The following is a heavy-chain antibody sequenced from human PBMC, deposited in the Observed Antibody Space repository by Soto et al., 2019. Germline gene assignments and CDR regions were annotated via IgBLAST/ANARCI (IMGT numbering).Heavy chain of an antibody. J-gene: IGHJ4*02. D-gene: IGHD3-22*01. CDR3: AKARYYDSSGYHDY. CDR1: GFTFSSYG. V-gene: IGHV3-30*18. Sequence: GGSLRLSCAASGFTFSSYGMHWVRQAPGKGLEWVAVISYDGSNKYYADSVKGRFTISRDNSKNTLYLQMNSLRAEDTAVYYCAKARYYDSSGYHDYWGQGTLVTVSS. CDR2: ISYDGSNK.